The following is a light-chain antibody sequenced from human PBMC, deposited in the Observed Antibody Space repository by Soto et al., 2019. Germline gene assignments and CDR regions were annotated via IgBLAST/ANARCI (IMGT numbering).Light chain of an antibody. CDR2: DAS. V-gene: IGKV3-20*01. CDR1: QSVSSTY. CDR3: HQYASSPWT. J-gene: IGKJ1*01. Sequence: EIVLTQSPGTLSLSPGERATLSCRASQSVSSTYLAWYQQKPGQAPRLLIYDASTRAAGIPDRFSGSGSGTDFTITISRLEAEDFAVYYCHQYASSPWTFGQGAKVEIK.